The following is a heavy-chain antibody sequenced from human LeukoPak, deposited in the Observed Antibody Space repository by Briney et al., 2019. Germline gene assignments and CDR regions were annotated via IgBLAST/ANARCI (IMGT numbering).Heavy chain of an antibody. J-gene: IGHJ4*02. Sequence: GGSLRLSCAAPGFTFSTYDMNWVRQAPGKGLEWVSCINSGSGGSGTIYYADSLKGRFTISRDNSKNTLYLQMNSLRSEDTAVYYWAWELTKRYDSWGQGTLVTVSS. D-gene: IGHD5-24*01. CDR1: GFTFSTYD. V-gene: IGHV3-48*01. CDR2: INSGSGGSGTI. CDR3: AWELTKRYDS.